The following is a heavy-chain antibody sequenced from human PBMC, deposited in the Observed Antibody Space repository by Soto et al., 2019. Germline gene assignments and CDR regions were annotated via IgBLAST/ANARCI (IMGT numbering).Heavy chain of an antibody. CDR3: ARELTGRFDY. Sequence: SETLSLTCAVSGGSISSGGYSWSWIRQPPGKGLEWIGYIYHSGSTYYNPSLKSRVTISVDRSKNQFSLKLSSVTAADAAVYYCARELTGRFDYWGQGTLVTVSS. V-gene: IGHV4-30-2*01. J-gene: IGHJ4*02. CDR1: GGSISSGGYS. D-gene: IGHD1-20*01. CDR2: IYHSGST.